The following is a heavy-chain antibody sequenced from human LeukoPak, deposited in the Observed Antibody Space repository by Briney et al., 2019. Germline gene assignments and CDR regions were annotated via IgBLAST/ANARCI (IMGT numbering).Heavy chain of an antibody. CDR1: GFTVSSNY. V-gene: IGHV3-53*01. CDR3: ARVSPWRGFWSGYYDY. J-gene: IGHJ4*02. CDR2: IYSGGST. D-gene: IGHD3-3*01. Sequence: GGSLRLSCAASGFTVSSNYMSWVRQAPGKGLEWVSVIYSGGSTYYADSVKGRFTISRDNSKNTLYLQMNSLRAEDTAVYYCARVSPWRGFWSGYYDYWGQGTLVTVSS.